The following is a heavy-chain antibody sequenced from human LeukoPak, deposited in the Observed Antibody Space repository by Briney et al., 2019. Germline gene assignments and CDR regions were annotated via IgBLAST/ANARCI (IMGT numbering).Heavy chain of an antibody. CDR3: ARPAAGLGGFDY. Sequence: GESLKISCRGSGYSFTAYWIAWVRQMPGKGLEWMATIYPGASATTYSPSFQGQVTISAGKSITTAYLQWSSLNASDTAMYYCARPAAGLGGFDYWGQGTLVTVSS. CDR2: IYPGASAT. J-gene: IGHJ4*02. V-gene: IGHV5-51*01. D-gene: IGHD3-16*01. CDR1: GYSFTAYW.